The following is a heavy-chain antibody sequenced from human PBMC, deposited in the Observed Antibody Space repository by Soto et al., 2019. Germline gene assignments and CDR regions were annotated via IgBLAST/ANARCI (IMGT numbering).Heavy chain of an antibody. CDR2: IIPIFGTA. CDR3: ARDGAMVRGVTSNGMDV. J-gene: IGHJ6*02. CDR1: GGTFSSYA. V-gene: IGHV1-69*13. Sequence: SVKVSCKASGGTFSSYAISWARQAPGQGLEWMGGIIPIFGTANYAQKFQGSVTITADESTSTAYMELSSLRSEDTAVYYCARDGAMVRGVTSNGMDVWGQGTTVTVSS. D-gene: IGHD3-10*01.